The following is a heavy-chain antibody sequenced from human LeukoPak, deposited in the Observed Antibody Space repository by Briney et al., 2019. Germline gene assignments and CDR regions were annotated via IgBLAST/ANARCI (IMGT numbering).Heavy chain of an antibody. CDR1: GGSLSGYY. CDR2: INHSGTT. V-gene: IGHV4-34*01. CDR3: ARGDRYGSSWPSDF. J-gene: IGHJ4*02. D-gene: IGHD6-13*01. Sequence: SETLSLTCAVYGGSLSGYYWKWIRQPPGKGLEWIGEINHSGTTNYNPSLKSRVTISVDTSQNQFSLKLSSVTAADTAVYYCARGDRYGSSWPSDFWGQGTLVTVSS.